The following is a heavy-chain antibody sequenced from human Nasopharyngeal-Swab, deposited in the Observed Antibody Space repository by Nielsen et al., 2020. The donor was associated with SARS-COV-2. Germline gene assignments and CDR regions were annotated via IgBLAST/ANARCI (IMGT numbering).Heavy chain of an antibody. V-gene: IGHV3-48*04. CDR2: ISSSSSTI. CDR1: GFTFSSYS. Sequence: GGSLRLSCAASGFTFSSYSMNWVRQAPGKGLEWVSYISSSSSTIYYADSVKGRFTISRDNAKNSLYLQMNSLRAEDTAVYYCARVRGGYDSSGYYYHDGAFDIWGQGTMVTVSS. D-gene: IGHD3-22*01. CDR3: ARVRGGYDSSGYYYHDGAFDI. J-gene: IGHJ3*02.